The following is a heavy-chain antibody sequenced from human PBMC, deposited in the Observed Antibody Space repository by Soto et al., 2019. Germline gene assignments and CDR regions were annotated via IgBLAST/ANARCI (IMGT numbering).Heavy chain of an antibody. J-gene: IGHJ4*02. V-gene: IGHV3-23*01. CDR2: ISGSGGST. CDR1: GFTFSSYA. CDR3: ARRSSGWYFDY. Sequence: EVQLLESGGGLVQPGGSLRLSCAASGFTFSSYAMSLVRQAPGKGLEWVSAISGSGGSTYYADSVKGRFTSSRDNSKHTLYLQMNSLRAEDTAVYYCARRSSGWYFDYWGQGTLVTVSS. D-gene: IGHD6-19*01.